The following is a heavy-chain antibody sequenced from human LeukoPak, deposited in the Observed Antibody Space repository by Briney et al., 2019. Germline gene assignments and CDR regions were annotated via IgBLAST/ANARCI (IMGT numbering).Heavy chain of an antibody. Sequence: GGSLRLSCAASGLAFSLYTMNWVRQTPGKGLEWLSYISGGGSTIYYADSVKGRFSISRDNAKNSLYLQMNSLRAEDTAVCYCARFLSDGDYFDYWGQGTLVTVSS. CDR2: ISGGGSTI. CDR3: ARFLSDGDYFDY. D-gene: IGHD2/OR15-2a*01. CDR1: GLAFSLYT. J-gene: IGHJ4*02. V-gene: IGHV3-48*01.